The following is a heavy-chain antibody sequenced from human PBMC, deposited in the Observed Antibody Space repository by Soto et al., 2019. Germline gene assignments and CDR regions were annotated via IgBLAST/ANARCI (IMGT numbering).Heavy chain of an antibody. CDR1: SSTSMRRG. J-gene: IGHJ5*01. V-gene: IGHV1-18*01. Sequence: ASVKVSCKDSSSTSMRRGLSWVRQAPGRGLEWVGWSRADRGHTNYAQKFQGRVTMTTDVSTSTTYMELRSLTSDDTAVYYCARDADQWDHRFCDSWGQGTLVTVSS. CDR3: ARDADQWDHRFCDS. CDR2: SRADRGHT. D-gene: IGHD1-26*01.